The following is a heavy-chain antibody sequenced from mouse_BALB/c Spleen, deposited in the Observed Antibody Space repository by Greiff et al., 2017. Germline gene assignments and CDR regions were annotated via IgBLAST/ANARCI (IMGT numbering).Heavy chain of an antibody. CDR1: GYTFTDYA. CDR3: ARSTIGAGTRYFDY. Sequence: QVQLQQSGAELVRPGVSVKISCKGSGYTFTDYAMHWVKQSHAKSLEWIGVISTYYGDASYNQKFKGKATMTVDKSSSTAYMELARLTSEDSAIYYCARSTIGAGTRYFDYWGQGTTLTVSS. J-gene: IGHJ2*01. V-gene: IGHV1S137*01. D-gene: IGHD4-1*01. CDR2: ISTYYGDA.